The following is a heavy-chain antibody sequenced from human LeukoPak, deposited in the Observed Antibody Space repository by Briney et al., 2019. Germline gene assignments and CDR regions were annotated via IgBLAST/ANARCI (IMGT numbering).Heavy chain of an antibody. V-gene: IGHV3-30*04. CDR3: ARDHDYGDYAIDY. CDR2: ISYDGSNK. CDR1: GFTFSSYA. J-gene: IGHJ4*02. D-gene: IGHD4-17*01. Sequence: GSLRLSCAASGFTFSSYAMHWVRQAPGKGLEWVAVISYDGSNKYYADSVKGRFTISRDNSKNTLYLQMNSLRAEDTAVYYCARDHDYGDYAIDYWGQGTLVTVSS.